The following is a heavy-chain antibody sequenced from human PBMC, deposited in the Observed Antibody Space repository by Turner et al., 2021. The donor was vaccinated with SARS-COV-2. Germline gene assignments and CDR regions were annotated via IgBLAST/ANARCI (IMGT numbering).Heavy chain of an antibody. CDR1: GFTFSSYG. CDR2: ISYDGNNK. Sequence: QVQLVESGGGVVQPGRSLRLSCAASGFTFSSYGMHWVRQAPGKGLEWVEVISYDGNNKFYADSVKGRFTISRGNSKNTLYLQMNSLRAEDTAVYHCAKGFGDYVDYWGQGTLVTVSS. V-gene: IGHV3-30*18. D-gene: IGHD3-16*01. J-gene: IGHJ4*02. CDR3: AKGFGDYVDY.